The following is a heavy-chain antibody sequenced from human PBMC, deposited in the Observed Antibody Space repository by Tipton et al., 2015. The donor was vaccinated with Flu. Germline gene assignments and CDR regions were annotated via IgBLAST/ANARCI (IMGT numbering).Heavy chain of an antibody. Sequence: GLVKPSETLSLTCTVSGGSINNYYWSWIRQPPGKGLEWIGYIYYSGSTNYNPSLKSRVTISVDTSKNQFSLRVISVTAADTALYYCAGRDFSNYVSDPKNWFDPWGQGTLVTVSS. CDR1: GGSINNYY. D-gene: IGHD4-11*01. CDR2: IYYSGST. J-gene: IGHJ5*02. CDR3: AGRDFSNYVSDPKNWFDP. V-gene: IGHV4-59*08.